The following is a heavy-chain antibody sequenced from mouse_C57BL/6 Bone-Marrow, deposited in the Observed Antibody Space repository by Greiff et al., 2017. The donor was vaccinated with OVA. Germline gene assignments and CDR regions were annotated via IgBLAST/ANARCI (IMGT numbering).Heavy chain of an antibody. CDR3: ARERNYCGSDGAWFAY. CDR2: IDPNSGGT. Sequence: QVQLKQPGAELVKPGASVKLSCKASGYTFTSYWMHWVKPRPGRGLEWIGRIDPNSGGTKYNEKFKSKATLTVDKPSSTAYMQLSSLTSEDSAVDYCARERNYCGSDGAWFAYWGQGTLVTVSA. CDR1: GYTFTSYW. V-gene: IGHV1-72*01. J-gene: IGHJ3*01. D-gene: IGHD1-1*01.